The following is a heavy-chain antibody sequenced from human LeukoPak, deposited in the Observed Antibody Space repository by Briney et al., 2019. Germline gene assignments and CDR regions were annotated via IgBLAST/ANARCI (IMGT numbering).Heavy chain of an antibody. Sequence: PSETLSLTCTASGVSITSHYWSWLRQPPGKGLEWIGYMYDSEKTKDNLSFKSRSTLSADTSKNQFSLRLSSVTAEDTAVYYCATIKRGSIYGYFDFWGQGILVTVSS. D-gene: IGHD5-18*01. CDR2: MYDSEKT. V-gene: IGHV4-59*11. CDR1: GVSITSHY. J-gene: IGHJ4*02. CDR3: ATIKRGSIYGYFDF.